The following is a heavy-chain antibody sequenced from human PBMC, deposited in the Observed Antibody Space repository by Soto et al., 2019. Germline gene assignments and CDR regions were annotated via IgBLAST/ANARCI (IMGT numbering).Heavy chain of an antibody. D-gene: IGHD3-22*01. CDR3: AKTYYFDSSGYYDLPDFDY. Sequence: GGSLRLSCAASGFTFSSYAMSWVRQAPGKGLEWVSAISGSGGSTYYADSVKGRFTISRDNSKNTLYLQMNSLRAEDTAVYYCAKTYYFDSSGYYDLPDFDYRGQGTLVTGSS. J-gene: IGHJ4*02. CDR1: GFTFSSYA. V-gene: IGHV3-23*01. CDR2: ISGSGGST.